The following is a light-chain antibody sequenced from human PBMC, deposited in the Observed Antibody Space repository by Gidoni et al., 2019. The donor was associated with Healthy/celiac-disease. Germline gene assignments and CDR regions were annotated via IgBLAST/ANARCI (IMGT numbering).Light chain of an antibody. Sequence: SYELTQPPSVSVSPGQTASSTCSGDQWGDNYAGWYQQKPGQSPVLVIYQDSKRPSGIPERFSGSNSGNTATLTISGTQAMDEADYYCQAWDSSSVVFGGGTKLTVL. CDR2: QDS. J-gene: IGLJ2*01. CDR3: QAWDSSSVV. V-gene: IGLV3-1*01. CDR1: QWGDNY.